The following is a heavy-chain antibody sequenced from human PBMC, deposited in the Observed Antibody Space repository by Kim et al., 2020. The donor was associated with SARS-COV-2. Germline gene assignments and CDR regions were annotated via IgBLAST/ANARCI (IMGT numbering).Heavy chain of an antibody. V-gene: IGHV3-7*01. J-gene: IGHJ4*02. CDR2: GSEK. D-gene: IGHD1-26*01. Sequence: GSEKYYADSAKGRFTISRDNAKNSLYLQMNSLRAEDTALYYCARDKTGASWGQGTLVTVSS. CDR3: ARDKTGAS.